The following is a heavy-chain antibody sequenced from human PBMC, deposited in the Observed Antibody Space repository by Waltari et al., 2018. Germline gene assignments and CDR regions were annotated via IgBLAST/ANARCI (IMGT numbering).Heavy chain of an antibody. J-gene: IGHJ5*02. Sequence: QVQLQESGPGLVKPSETLSLTCTVSGGSISSHYWSWIRQPPGKGLEWIGYIYYSGSTNYNPSTKSRVTISVDTSKNQFSLKLSSVTAADTAVYYCARVRYDFWSGYRARWFDPWGQGTLVTVSS. CDR1: GGSISSHY. CDR3: ARVRYDFWSGYRARWFDP. CDR2: IYYSGST. V-gene: IGHV4-59*11. D-gene: IGHD3-3*01.